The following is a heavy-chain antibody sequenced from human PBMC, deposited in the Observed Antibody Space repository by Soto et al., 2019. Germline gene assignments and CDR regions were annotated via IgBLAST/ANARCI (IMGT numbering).Heavy chain of an antibody. Sequence: XGSLRLSCAAAGFTFSSYSMNWVRQAPGKGLEWVSYISSSSSTIYYADSVKGRFTISRDNAKNSLYLQMNSLRDEDTAVYYCASWGVVIGTGYYGMDVWGQGTTVTVSS. J-gene: IGHJ6*02. V-gene: IGHV3-48*02. CDR3: ASWGVVIGTGYYGMDV. D-gene: IGHD3-3*01. CDR1: GFTFSSYS. CDR2: ISSSSSTI.